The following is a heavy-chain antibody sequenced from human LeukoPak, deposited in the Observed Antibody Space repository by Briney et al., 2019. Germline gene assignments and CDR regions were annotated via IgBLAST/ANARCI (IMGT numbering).Heavy chain of an antibody. CDR2: IYTSGTT. V-gene: IGHV4-61*02. Sequence: SQTLSLTCTVSGGSISSGSYYWSWIRQPAGKGLEWIGRIYTSGTTNYNPSLKSRVTISLDTSKNQFSLSLNSVTAADTAVYYCARDSITMVRGGWFEPWGQGTLVTVSS. D-gene: IGHD3-10*01. J-gene: IGHJ5*02. CDR1: GGSISSGSYY. CDR3: ARDSITMVRGGWFEP.